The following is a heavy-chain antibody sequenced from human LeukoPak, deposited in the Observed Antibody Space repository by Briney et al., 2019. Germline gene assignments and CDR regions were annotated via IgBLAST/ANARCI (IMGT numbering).Heavy chain of an antibody. CDR3: ARGSSWYGLDS. Sequence: RPSETLSLTCAVSGGSISSDKWWSWLRQPPGKGLEWIGEIYHSGSTHYNPSLKSRVTISVDKSKNQFSLKLSSVTAADTAVYSCARGSSWYGLDSWGQGTLVTVSS. D-gene: IGHD6-13*01. CDR1: GGSISSDKW. CDR2: IYHSGST. V-gene: IGHV4-4*02. J-gene: IGHJ4*02.